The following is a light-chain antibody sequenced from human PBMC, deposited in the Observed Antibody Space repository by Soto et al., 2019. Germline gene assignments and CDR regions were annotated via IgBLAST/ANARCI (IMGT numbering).Light chain of an antibody. Sequence: ETVLTQSPGTLSLSPGERATLSCRASRTVINNHLAWYQQKPGQAPRLVIYAASRRAAGIPDRFSGSGSGTEFILTISRLEPEDFAVFYCQHYGSAPPYTFGQGTKVEIK. CDR2: AAS. J-gene: IGKJ2*01. CDR3: QHYGSAPPYT. V-gene: IGKV3-20*01. CDR1: RTVINNH.